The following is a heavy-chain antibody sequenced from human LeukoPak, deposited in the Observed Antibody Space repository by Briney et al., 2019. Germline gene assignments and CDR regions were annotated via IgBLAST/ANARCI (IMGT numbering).Heavy chain of an antibody. Sequence: PGGSLRLSCAASGFTFNSYGMHWVRQAPGKGLEWVAVISHDGSKDFYADSVKGRFTISRDNSKNTLYLQMNSLRAEDTAVYYCAKDEVVTATAHIDYWGQGTLVTVSS. V-gene: IGHV3-30*18. CDR1: GFTFNSYG. J-gene: IGHJ4*02. CDR3: AKDEVVTATAHIDY. CDR2: ISHDGSKD. D-gene: IGHD2-21*02.